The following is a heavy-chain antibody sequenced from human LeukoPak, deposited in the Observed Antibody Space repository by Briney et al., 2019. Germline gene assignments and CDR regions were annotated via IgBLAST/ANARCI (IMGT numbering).Heavy chain of an antibody. V-gene: IGHV4-59*01. Sequence: PSETLSLTCTVSGGSISSYYWSWIRQPPGKGLEWIGYIYYSGSTNYNPSLKSRVTISVDTSKNQFSLKLSSVTAADTAVYYCVRATRVATIDYWGQGTLVTVSS. J-gene: IGHJ4*02. CDR1: GGSISSYY. D-gene: IGHD5-24*01. CDR2: IYYSGST. CDR3: VRATRVATIDY.